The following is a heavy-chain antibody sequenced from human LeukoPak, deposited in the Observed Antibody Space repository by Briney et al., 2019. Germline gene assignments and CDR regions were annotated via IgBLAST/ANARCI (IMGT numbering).Heavy chain of an antibody. CDR1: GFTFSSYS. Sequence: PGGSLRLSCAASGFTFSSYSMNWVRQAPGKGLEWVSYISSSSSTIYYADSVKGRFTISRDNAKNSLYLQMNSLRAEDTAVYYCARDPKYYYDSPWGQGTLVTVSS. CDR3: ARDPKYYYDSP. D-gene: IGHD3-22*01. J-gene: IGHJ5*02. CDR2: ISSSSSTI. V-gene: IGHV3-48*01.